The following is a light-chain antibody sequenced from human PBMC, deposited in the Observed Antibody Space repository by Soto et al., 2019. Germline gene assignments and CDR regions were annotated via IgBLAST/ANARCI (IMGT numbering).Light chain of an antibody. J-gene: IGLJ2*01. Sequence: ALTQPPSASGSPGQSVTISCTGSSSDVGGHNHVSWYQQHPGKAPKLMIYEVSKRPSGVPDRFSGSKSVNTASLTVSGLQAEDEADYYCSSYAGSMNLIFGGGTKVTVL. CDR1: SSDVGGHNH. CDR3: SSYAGSMNLI. CDR2: EVS. V-gene: IGLV2-8*01.